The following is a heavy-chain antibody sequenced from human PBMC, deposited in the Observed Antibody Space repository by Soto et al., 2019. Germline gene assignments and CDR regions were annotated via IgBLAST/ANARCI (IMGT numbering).Heavy chain of an antibody. CDR3: AKDGPPPNWGSF. V-gene: IGHV3-30*18. Sequence: ESGGGVVQPGRSLGLSCAASGFTFSSYGMHWVRQAPGKGLEWVTFISDDGSNKYYADSVKGRFTISRDNSKNTLYLQMNSLRAEDTAVYYCAKDGPPPNWGSFWGQGTLVTVSS. D-gene: IGHD7-27*01. CDR1: GFTFSSYG. J-gene: IGHJ4*02. CDR2: ISDDGSNK.